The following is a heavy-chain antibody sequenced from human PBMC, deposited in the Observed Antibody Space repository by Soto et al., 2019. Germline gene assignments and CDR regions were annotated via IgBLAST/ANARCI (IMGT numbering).Heavy chain of an antibody. J-gene: IGHJ6*03. D-gene: IGHD2-2*01. CDR1: GFTFSNAW. V-gene: IGHV3-15*01. CDR2: IKSKTDGGTT. Sequence: GGSLRLSCAASGFTFSNAWMSWVRQAPGKGLEWVGRIKSKTDGGTTDYAAPVKGRFTISRDDSKNTLYLQMNSLKTEDTAVYYCTTDVGYCSSTSCYAAYYYYYMDVWGKGTTVTVSS. CDR3: TTDVGYCSSTSCYAAYYYYYMDV.